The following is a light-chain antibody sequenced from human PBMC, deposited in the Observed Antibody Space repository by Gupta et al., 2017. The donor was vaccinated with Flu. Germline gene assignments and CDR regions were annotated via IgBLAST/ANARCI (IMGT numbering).Light chain of an antibody. Sequence: EIVLTQSPAPLSVSPGETATLSCRASQSVSSNLAWYQQKPGQAPRLLIYAASTRATGVPARVSGSGSGTEFTLTISSLQSEDSAVYYCQQYNNWLLLTFGGGTKLEIK. CDR2: AAS. CDR1: QSVSSN. CDR3: QQYNNWLLLT. J-gene: IGKJ4*01. V-gene: IGKV3-15*01.